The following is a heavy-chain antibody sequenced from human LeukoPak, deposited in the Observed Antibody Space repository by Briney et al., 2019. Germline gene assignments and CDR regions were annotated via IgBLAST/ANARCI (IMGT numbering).Heavy chain of an antibody. CDR3: AKDSSGYYAFDI. J-gene: IGHJ3*02. CDR1: GGSFSGYY. D-gene: IGHD3-22*01. V-gene: IGHV4-34*01. CDR2: INHSGST. Sequence: SETLSLTCAVYGGSFSGYYWSWIRQPPGKGLEWIGEINHSGSTNYNPSLKSRVTISVDTSKNQFSLKLSSGTAADTAVYYCAKDSSGYYAFDIWGQGTMVTVSS.